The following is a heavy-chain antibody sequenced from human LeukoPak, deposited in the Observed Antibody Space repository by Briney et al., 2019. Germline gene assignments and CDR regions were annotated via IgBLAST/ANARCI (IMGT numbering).Heavy chain of an antibody. CDR1: GGSISSYY. Sequence: PSETLSLTCTVSGGSISSYYWSWIRQPPWKELEWIGYIYYSGSTNYNPSLKSRVTISVDTSKNQFSLKLSSVTAADTAVYYCAREDCSGDGCYSFDYWGQGTLVTVSS. CDR2: IYYSGST. CDR3: AREDCSGDGCYSFDY. V-gene: IGHV4-59*01. D-gene: IGHD2-15*01. J-gene: IGHJ4*02.